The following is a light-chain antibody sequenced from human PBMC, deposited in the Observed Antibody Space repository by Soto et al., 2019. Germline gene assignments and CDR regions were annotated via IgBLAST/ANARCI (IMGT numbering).Light chain of an antibody. J-gene: IGLJ1*01. CDR3: NAQADNGKHV. CDR1: SNDVGHSSF. V-gene: IGLV2-8*01. CDR2: EVS. Sequence: QSALTQPPSASGSPGQSVTISCTGNSNDVGHSSFISWYQQHPGKGPKLIIYEVSKRPSGVPDRFSGSKSGNTASLSVSGLPDEDEADYFCNAQADNGKHVFGTGIQLTVL.